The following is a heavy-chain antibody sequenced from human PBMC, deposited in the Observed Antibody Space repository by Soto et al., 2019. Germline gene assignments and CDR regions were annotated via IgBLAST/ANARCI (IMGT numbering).Heavy chain of an antibody. CDR1: GFTFSSYG. D-gene: IGHD6-19*01. CDR2: ISYDGSNK. V-gene: IGHV3-30*18. CDR3: AKDRQWLAKWGYYYSGMDV. J-gene: IGHJ6*02. Sequence: QVQLVESGGGVVQPGRSLRLSCAASGFTFSSYGMHWVRQAPGKGLEWVAVISYDGSNKYYADSVKGRFTISRDNSKNTLYLQMNSLRAEDTAVYYCAKDRQWLAKWGYYYSGMDVWGQGTTVTVSS.